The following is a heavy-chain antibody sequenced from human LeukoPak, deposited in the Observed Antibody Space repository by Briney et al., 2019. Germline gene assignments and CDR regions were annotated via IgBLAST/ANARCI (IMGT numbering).Heavy chain of an antibody. Sequence: ASVKVSCKASGYTFTSYGIRWVRQAPGQGLEWMGWISAFNGKTNYAQKLQGRVTMTTDTSTSTAYMELRSLRSDDTAVYYCARDRIVVVPAAIVSYGMDVWGQGTTVTVSS. V-gene: IGHV1-18*01. J-gene: IGHJ6*02. CDR3: ARDRIVVVPAAIVSYGMDV. CDR2: ISAFNGKT. CDR1: GYTFTSYG. D-gene: IGHD2-2*02.